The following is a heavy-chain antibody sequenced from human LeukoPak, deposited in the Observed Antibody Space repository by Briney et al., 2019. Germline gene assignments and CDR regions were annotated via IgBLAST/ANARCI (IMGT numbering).Heavy chain of an antibody. CDR3: ARGPTRYCSGGSCYGEYYFDY. J-gene: IGHJ4*02. V-gene: IGHV1-8*01. CDR2: MNPNSGNT. D-gene: IGHD2-15*01. CDR1: GYTFTSYD. Sequence: GASVKVSCKASGYTFTSYDINWVRQASGQGLEWMGWMNPNSGNTGYAQKFQGRVTMTRNTSISTAYMELSSLRSEDTAVYYCARGPTRYCSGGSCYGEYYFDYWGQGTLVTVSP.